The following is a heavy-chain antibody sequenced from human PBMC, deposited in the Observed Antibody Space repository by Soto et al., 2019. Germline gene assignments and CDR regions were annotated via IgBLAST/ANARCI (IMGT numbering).Heavy chain of an antibody. CDR3: ARDRDDYGSGNYYNRIDF. D-gene: IGHD3-10*01. CDR1: GGIFSTXA. V-gene: IGHV1-69*01. Sequence: QVQLVQSGAEVKKPGSSVKVSCKASGGIFSTXAIXWXRXXXXXXXXXXXGFSPIFGTPNNAQRFQGRVTITADESTSTAYMELSRLRAEDTAVYYCARDRDDYGSGNYYNRIDFWGQGTLVTVSS. CDR2: FSPIFGTP. J-gene: IGHJ4*02.